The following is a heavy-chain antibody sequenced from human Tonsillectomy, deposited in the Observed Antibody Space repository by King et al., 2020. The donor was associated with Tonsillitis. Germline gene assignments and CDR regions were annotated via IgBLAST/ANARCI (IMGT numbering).Heavy chain of an antibody. J-gene: IGHJ3*02. CDR2: ISSSSSTI. CDR3: ARDFMTTDTTLWIDAFDI. D-gene: IGHD4-17*01. CDR1: GFTFSSYS. Sequence: VQLVESGGGLVQPGGSLRLSCAASGFTFSSYSMNWVRQAPGKGRECGSYISSSSSTIYYADSVKGRFTNSRDNAKNSLYLQMNSLRAEETAVYYWARDFMTTDTTLWIDAFDIWGQGTMVTVSS. V-gene: IGHV3-48*04.